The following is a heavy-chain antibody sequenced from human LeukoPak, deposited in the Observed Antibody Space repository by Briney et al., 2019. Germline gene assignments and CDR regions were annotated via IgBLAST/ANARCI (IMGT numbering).Heavy chain of an antibody. CDR3: ARAEALLPYLY. CDR1: GFTFSTYG. Sequence: PGGSLRLSCAASGFTFSTYGINWVRQAPGKGLEWVSYIISGSDSIHYADSLKGRFTVSRDNAKNSLFLQMNSLRDEDTAVYYCARAEALLPYLYWGQGTLVTVSS. CDR2: IISGSDSI. D-gene: IGHD2-15*01. J-gene: IGHJ4*02. V-gene: IGHV3-48*02.